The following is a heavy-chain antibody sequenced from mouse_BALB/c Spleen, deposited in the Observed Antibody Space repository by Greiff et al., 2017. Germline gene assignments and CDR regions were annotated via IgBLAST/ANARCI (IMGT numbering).Heavy chain of an antibody. V-gene: IGHV5-12-2*01. Sequence: EVKLMESGGGLVQPGGSLKLSCAASGFTFSSYTMSWVRQTPEKRLEWVAYISNGGGSTYYPDTVKGRFTISRDNAKNTLYLQMSSLKSEDTAMYYCARLSYYYGSSYVGWYFDVWGAGTTVTVSS. CDR2: ISNGGGST. CDR1: GFTFSSYT. D-gene: IGHD1-1*01. J-gene: IGHJ1*01. CDR3: ARLSYYYGSSYVGWYFDV.